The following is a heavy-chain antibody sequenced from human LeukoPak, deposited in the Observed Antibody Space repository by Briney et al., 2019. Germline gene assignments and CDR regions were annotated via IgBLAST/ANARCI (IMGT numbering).Heavy chain of an antibody. CDR2: IYYSGST. V-gene: IGHV4-59*01. CDR1: GGSISSYY. D-gene: IGHD5-18*01. Sequence: SETLSLTCTVSGGSISSYYWSWIRQPPGKGLEWIGYIYYSGSTNYNPSLKSRVTISVDTSKNQFSLKLSSVTAADTAVYYCARETAMVTGYFDYRGQGTLVTVSS. J-gene: IGHJ4*02. CDR3: ARETAMVTGYFDY.